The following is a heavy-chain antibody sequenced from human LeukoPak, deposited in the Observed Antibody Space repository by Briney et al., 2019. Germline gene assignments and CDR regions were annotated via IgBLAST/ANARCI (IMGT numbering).Heavy chain of an antibody. D-gene: IGHD6-19*01. CDR3: TTDSSGWYSLDY. CDR2: IKSKTDGGTT. V-gene: IGHV3-15*01. J-gene: IGHJ4*02. Sequence: GGSLRLSCAASGFTFSNAWMSWVRQAPGKGLEWVGRIKSKTDGGTTDYAAPVKGRFTISRDDSKNTLYLQMNSLKTEDTAVYYCTTDSSGWYSLDYWGQRTLVTVSS. CDR1: GFTFSNAW.